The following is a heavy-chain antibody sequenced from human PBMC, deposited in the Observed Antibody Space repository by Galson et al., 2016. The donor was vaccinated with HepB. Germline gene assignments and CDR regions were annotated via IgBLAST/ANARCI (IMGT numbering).Heavy chain of an antibody. Sequence: SLRLSCEASGFTFGSYTMHWIRQAPGKGLEWVATISSRSSYTYYADSVKGRFHISRDNAENSLFLQMTARRPEDTAIYYCASSALVLISTAQDAFDPWGQGSLVTFSS. CDR3: ASSALVLISTAQDAFDP. D-gene: IGHD2-8*01. J-gene: IGHJ5*02. V-gene: IGHV3-21*01. CDR2: ISSRSSYT. CDR1: GFTFGSYT.